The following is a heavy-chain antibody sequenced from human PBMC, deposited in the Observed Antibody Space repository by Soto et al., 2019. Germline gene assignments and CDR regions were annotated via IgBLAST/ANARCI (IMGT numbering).Heavy chain of an antibody. D-gene: IGHD2-21*02. CDR2: ISGSNNNI. CDR3: ASERLCGADCYFFDN. J-gene: IGHJ4*02. V-gene: IGHV3-48*03. CDR1: GFTLRNYE. Sequence: VGSLRLSCAASGFTLRNYEMNWVSQARGKGLEWISKISGSNNNIYYADSVRGRFTISRDNAKNSLYLQMNSLRAEDTAIYYCASERLCGADCYFFDNWGQGTQVTVSS.